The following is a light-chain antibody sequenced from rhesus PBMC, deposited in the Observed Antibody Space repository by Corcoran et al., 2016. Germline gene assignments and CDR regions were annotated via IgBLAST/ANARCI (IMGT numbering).Light chain of an antibody. V-gene: IGKV3-10*01. J-gene: IGKJ1*01. CDR3: YQHSSGWT. CDR1: QSVNSY. CDR2: GAP. Sequence: QVILTQSPATLSLSPGERATLSCRASQSVNSYLAWYQQKPGQSPRLLIYGAPSRATGIPDRFSGSGSETDFTLTIRSLEPEDIGVYYCYQHSSGWTFGQGTKVEI.